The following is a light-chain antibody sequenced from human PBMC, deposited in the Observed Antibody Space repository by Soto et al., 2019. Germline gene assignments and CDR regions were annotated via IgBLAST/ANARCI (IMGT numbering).Light chain of an antibody. CDR3: SSYTSLSTVV. V-gene: IGLV2-14*01. Sequence: QSVLTQPASVSVSPGQSITSSCTGTSSDVGAYNFVSWYQLHPGEAPKLIIYEVTNRPSGVSERFSGSKSGNTASLTISGLQSEDETDYYCSSYTSLSTVVFGTGTKVTVL. CDR1: SSDVGAYNF. CDR2: EVT. J-gene: IGLJ1*01.